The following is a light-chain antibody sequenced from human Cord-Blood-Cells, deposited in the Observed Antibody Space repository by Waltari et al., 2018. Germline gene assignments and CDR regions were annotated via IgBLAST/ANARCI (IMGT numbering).Light chain of an antibody. CDR2: DVS. CDR3: CSYAGSYVYV. V-gene: IGLV2-11*01. CDR1: ISDVGGYTY. J-gene: IGLJ1*01. Sequence: QSALTQPRSVSGSPGQSVTISCTGTISDVGGYTYISWYQQHPGKAPKLMIYDVSKRPSGVPDRFSGSKSGNTASLTISGLQAEDEADYYCCSYAGSYVYVFGTGTKVTVL.